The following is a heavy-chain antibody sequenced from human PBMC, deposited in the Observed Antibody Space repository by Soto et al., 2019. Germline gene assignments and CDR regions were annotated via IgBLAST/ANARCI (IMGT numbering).Heavy chain of an antibody. CDR1: GGSISSYY. J-gene: IGHJ4*02. CDR3: ARDKITGLFDY. Sequence: SETLSLTCTVSGGSISSYYWSWIRQPPGKGLEWIGYIYYSGSTNYNPSLKSRVTISLDTSKNQFFLKLISVTAADTAVYYCARDKITGLFDYWGQGTLVTVSS. CDR2: IYYSGST. V-gene: IGHV4-59*12. D-gene: IGHD2-8*02.